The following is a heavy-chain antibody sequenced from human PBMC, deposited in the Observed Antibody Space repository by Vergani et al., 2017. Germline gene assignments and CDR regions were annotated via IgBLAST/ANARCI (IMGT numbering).Heavy chain of an antibody. CDR3: AKDRGNGAAVAEFYFYYCLDV. CDR1: GFTFSNYA. J-gene: IGHJ6*02. V-gene: IGHV3-23*01. Sequence: EVQLLESGGGFVQPGGSLRLSCAASGFTFSNYAMSWVRQAPGKGLEWVSLISGSGGTTNYADSVQGRFTISRDTSKHTLFLQMNGLRAEDTAVYYCAKDRGNGAAVAEFYFYYCLDVWGQGTTVTVSS. CDR2: ISGSGGTT. D-gene: IGHD6-13*01.